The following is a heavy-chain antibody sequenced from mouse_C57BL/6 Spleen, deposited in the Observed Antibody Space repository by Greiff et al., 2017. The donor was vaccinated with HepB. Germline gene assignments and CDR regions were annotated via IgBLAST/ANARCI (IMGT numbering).Heavy chain of an antibody. CDR1: GFTFSSYA. D-gene: IGHD2-3*01. CDR3: ALDGPPFAY. J-gene: IGHJ3*01. V-gene: IGHV5-4*03. CDR2: ISDGGSYT. Sequence: EVKLMESGGGLVKPGGSLKLSCAASGFTFSSYAMSWVRQTPEKRLEWVATISDGGSYTYYPDNVKGRFTISRDNAKNNLYLQMSHLKSEDTAMYYCALDGPPFAYWGQGTLVTVSA.